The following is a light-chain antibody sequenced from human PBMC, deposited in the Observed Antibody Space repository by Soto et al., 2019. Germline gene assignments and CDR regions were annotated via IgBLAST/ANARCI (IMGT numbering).Light chain of an antibody. V-gene: IGKV3-11*01. J-gene: IGKJ3*01. CDR1: QSVSSY. CDR3: QQRSNWPPVT. Sequence: EIVLTQSPATLSLSPRERATLSCRASQSVSSYLAWYQQKPGQPPRLLIYDASNRATGIPARFRGSESGTDFTLTISSLEPEDFAVYYRQQRSNWPPVTFGPGTKVDI. CDR2: DAS.